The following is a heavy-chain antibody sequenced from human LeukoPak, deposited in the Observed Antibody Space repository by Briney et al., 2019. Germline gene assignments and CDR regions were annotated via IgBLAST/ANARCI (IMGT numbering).Heavy chain of an antibody. D-gene: IGHD3-22*01. CDR2: ISSSGSSI. CDR1: GLTFSSYE. V-gene: IGHV3-48*03. CDR3: ARDSHKFDSSGYYPDAFDI. Sequence: PGGSLRLSCAASGLTFSSYEMNWVRQAPGKGLEWVSYISSSGSSIYYADSVKGRFTISRDNAKKLLYLQMHSLRAEDTAVYYCARDSHKFDSSGYYPDAFDIWGQGTMVTVSS. J-gene: IGHJ3*02.